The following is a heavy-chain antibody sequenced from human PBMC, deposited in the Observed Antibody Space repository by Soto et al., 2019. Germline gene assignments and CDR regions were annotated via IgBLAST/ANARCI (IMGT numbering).Heavy chain of an antibody. CDR1: GGSISSYY. CDR3: ARGDLTGTTGCFDY. D-gene: IGHD1-20*01. Sequence: SETLSLTCTVSGGSISSYYWSWIRQHPGKGLEWIGYIYYSGSTYYNPSLKSRVTISVDTSKNQFSLKLSSVTAADTAVYYCARGDLTGTTGCFDYWGQGTLVTVSS. J-gene: IGHJ4*02. V-gene: IGHV4-59*06. CDR2: IYYSGST.